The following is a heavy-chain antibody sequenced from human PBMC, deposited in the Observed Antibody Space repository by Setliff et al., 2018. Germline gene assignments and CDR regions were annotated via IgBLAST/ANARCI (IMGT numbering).Heavy chain of an antibody. CDR3: ARVSTVTTWPYYYYMDV. Sequence: SETLSLTCTVSGGSISSYYWSWIRQPAGKGLEWIGRIYTSGSTNYNPSLKSRVTMSVDTSKNQFSLKPSSVTAAGTAVYYCARVSTVTTWPYYYYMDVWGKGTTVTVSS. J-gene: IGHJ6*03. CDR1: GGSISSYY. D-gene: IGHD4-4*01. V-gene: IGHV4-4*07. CDR2: IYTSGST.